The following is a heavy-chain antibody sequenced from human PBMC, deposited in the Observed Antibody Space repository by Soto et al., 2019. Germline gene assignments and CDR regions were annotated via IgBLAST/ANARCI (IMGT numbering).Heavy chain of an antibody. CDR1: GFTFTSAL. J-gene: IGHJ6*02. CDR2: IGHGGYT. Sequence: VQLVESGGGLVKPGGSLRLSCAASGFTFTSALMTWVRQAPGKGLEWIGEIGHGGYTNYAPSLKSRVSMSADTSKSQFSLNLTSATAADTGLYFCARGPGRYTPGYGFDVWSQGTTVTVS. V-gene: IGHV4-34*10. D-gene: IGHD5-18*01. CDR3: ARGPGRYTPGYGFDV.